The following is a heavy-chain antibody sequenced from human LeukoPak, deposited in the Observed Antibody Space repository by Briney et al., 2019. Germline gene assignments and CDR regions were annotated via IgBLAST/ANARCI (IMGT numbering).Heavy chain of an antibody. Sequence: GGSLRHSCVASVFTLTNAWMSWVRQPPGKGLEWVGRIKSNNDGETTEHTPRVKARFTIPREEPRNTLYLQINSQKTEQTGVYYCTTDLRWELLPSDYGGQGTLVTVSS. J-gene: IGHJ4*02. CDR2: IKSNNDGETT. CDR1: VFTLTNAW. V-gene: IGHV3-15*01. D-gene: IGHD1-26*01. CDR3: TTDLRWELLPSDY.